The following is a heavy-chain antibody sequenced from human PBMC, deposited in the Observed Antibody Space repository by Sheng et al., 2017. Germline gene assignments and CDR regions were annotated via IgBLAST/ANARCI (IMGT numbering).Heavy chain of an antibody. CDR1: GGSFSGYY. CDR3: ARGLGYYDSSGYSFHYYYGMDV. CDR2: INHSGST. V-gene: IGHV4-34*01. Sequence: QVQLQQWGAGLLKPSETLSLTCAVYGGSFSGYYWSWIRQPPGKGLEWIGEINHSGSTNYNPSLKSRVTISVDTSKNQFSLKLSSVTAADTAVYYCARGLGYYDSSGYSFHYYYGMDVWGQGTTVTVSS. D-gene: IGHD3-22*01. J-gene: IGHJ6*02.